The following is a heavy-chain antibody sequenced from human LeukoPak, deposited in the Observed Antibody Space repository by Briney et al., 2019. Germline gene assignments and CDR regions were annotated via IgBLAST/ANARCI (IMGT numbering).Heavy chain of an antibody. CDR3: ARWIYDSSGYYYPAFDY. J-gene: IGHJ4*02. CDR1: GYSFTSYW. V-gene: IGHV5-51*01. CDR2: IYPGDYYT. D-gene: IGHD3-22*01. Sequence: KVGESLKISCKGSGYSFTSYWICCVRQMPGKGLEWMRIIYPGDYYTRYSPCFQGQVTISADKSISTAYLQWSSLKASDTAMYYCARWIYDSSGYYYPAFDYWGQGTLVTVSS.